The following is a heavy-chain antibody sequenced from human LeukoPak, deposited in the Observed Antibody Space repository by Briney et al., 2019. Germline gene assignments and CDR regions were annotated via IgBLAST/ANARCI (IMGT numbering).Heavy chain of an antibody. J-gene: IGHJ3*02. Sequence: PSETLSLTCTVSGGSISSYYWSWIRQPPGEGLEWIASIYDSRSTYYNPSLKSRLTISVDTSKNQFSLKLTSVTAADTAIYYCARPYHYDSGSRGTAFDIWGQGTMVTVSS. CDR3: ARPYHYDSGSRGTAFDI. V-gene: IGHV4-39*01. CDR1: GGSISSYY. CDR2: IYDSRST. D-gene: IGHD3-10*01.